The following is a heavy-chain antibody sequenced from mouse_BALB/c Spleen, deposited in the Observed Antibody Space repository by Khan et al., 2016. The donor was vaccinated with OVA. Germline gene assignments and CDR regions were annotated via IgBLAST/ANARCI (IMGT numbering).Heavy chain of an antibody. CDR1: GFNIKDTY. CDR3: ATLYGSPFAF. D-gene: IGHD2-1*01. V-gene: IGHV14-3*02. Sequence: VQLKESGAELVKPGASVKLSCSASGFNIKDTYIHWMKQRPEQGLEWIGRIDPPNDDSKYGPKFQAKVTLTADTSSNTAYLQLSSLTSEDTAVYYCATLYGSPFAFWGQGTLVSVSA. CDR2: IDPPNDDS. J-gene: IGHJ3*01.